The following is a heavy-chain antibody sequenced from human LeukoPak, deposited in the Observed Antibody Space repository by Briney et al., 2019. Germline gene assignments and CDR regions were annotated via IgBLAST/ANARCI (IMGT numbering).Heavy chain of an antibody. CDR1: GFTFSSYG. CDR2: IRYDGSNK. D-gene: IGHD1-1*01. CDR3: AKDHNWNDVVYFDY. Sequence: GGSLRLSCAASGFTFSSYGMHWVRQAPGKGLEWVAFIRYDGSNKYYADSVKGRFTISRDNSKNTLYLQMNSLGAEDTAVYYCAKDHNWNDVVYFDYWGQGTLVTVSS. J-gene: IGHJ4*02. V-gene: IGHV3-30*02.